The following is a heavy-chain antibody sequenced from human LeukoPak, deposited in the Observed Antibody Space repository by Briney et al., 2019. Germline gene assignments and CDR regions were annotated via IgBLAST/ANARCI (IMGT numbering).Heavy chain of an antibody. D-gene: IGHD2-2*01. J-gene: IGHJ3*02. CDR2: MNPNSGNT. CDR1: GYTFTSYD. V-gene: IGHV1-8*03. Sequence: ASVKVSCKASGYTFTSYDINWVRQATGQGLEWMGWMNPNSGNTGYAQKFQGRVTITRNTSISTAYMELCSLRSEDTAVYYCTRGVVVVPAAIDAFDIWGQGTMVTVSS. CDR3: TRGVVVVPAAIDAFDI.